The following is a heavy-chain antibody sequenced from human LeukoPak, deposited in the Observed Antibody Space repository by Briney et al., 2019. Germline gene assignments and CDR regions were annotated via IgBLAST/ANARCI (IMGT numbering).Heavy chain of an antibody. J-gene: IGHJ5*02. CDR1: GFTFSSYS. Sequence: TGGSLRLSCAASGFTFSSYSMNWVRQAPGKGLEWVSSISSSSSYIYYADSVKGRFTISRDNAKNSLYLQMNSLRAEDTAVYYCARDSFYVLRYFDWLSSYNWFDPWGQGTLVTVSS. D-gene: IGHD3-9*01. V-gene: IGHV3-21*01. CDR2: ISSSSSYI. CDR3: ARDSFYVLRYFDWLSSYNWFDP.